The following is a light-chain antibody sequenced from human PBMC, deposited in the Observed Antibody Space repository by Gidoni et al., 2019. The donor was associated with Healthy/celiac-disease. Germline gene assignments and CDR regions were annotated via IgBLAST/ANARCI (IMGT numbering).Light chain of an antibody. Sequence: DIQMIQSPSSLSASVGDRVTIHCQASQDISNYLNWYQQKPGKAPKLLIYDASNLETGVPSRFSGSGSGTDFTFTISSLQPEDIATYYFQQLKTFGQGTKLEIK. V-gene: IGKV1-33*01. J-gene: IGKJ2*01. CDR3: QQLKT. CDR2: DAS. CDR1: QDISNY.